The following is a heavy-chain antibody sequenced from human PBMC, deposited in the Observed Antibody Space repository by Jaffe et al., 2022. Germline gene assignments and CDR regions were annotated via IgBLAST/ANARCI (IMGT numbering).Heavy chain of an antibody. J-gene: IGHJ5*02. CDR2: IRSKAYGGTT. Sequence: EVQLVESGGGLVQPGRSLRLSCTASGFTFGDYAMSWVRQAPGKGLEWVGFIRSKAYGGTTEYAASVKGRFTISRDDSKSIAYLQMNSLKTEDTAVYYCTRVEYNWFDPWGQGTLVTVSS. CDR3: TRVEYNWFDP. CDR1: GFTFGDYA. V-gene: IGHV3-49*04.